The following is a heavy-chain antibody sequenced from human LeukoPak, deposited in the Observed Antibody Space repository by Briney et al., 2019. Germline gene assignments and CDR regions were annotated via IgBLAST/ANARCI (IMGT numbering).Heavy chain of an antibody. J-gene: IGHJ4*02. CDR1: GFTFSSYA. D-gene: IGHD3-22*01. Sequence: PGGSLRLSCAASGFTFSSYAMHWVRQAPGKGLEWVAVISYDGSNKYYADSVTGRFTISRDNSKNTLYLQMNSMRAEDTAVYYCARDLLAPWYYYDSSGYMGDWGQGTLVTVSS. V-gene: IGHV3-30*01. CDR2: ISYDGSNK. CDR3: ARDLLAPWYYYDSSGYMGD.